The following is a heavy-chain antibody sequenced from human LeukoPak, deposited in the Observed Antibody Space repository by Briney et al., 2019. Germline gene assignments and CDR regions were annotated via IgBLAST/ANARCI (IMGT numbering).Heavy chain of an antibody. CDR2: TRNKREHYTT. CDR1: GLTFNYAW. CDR3: ARWRSGSCSD. V-gene: IGHV3-72*01. J-gene: IGHJ4*02. D-gene: IGHD1-26*01. Sequence: GGSLRLSCAAYGLTFNYAWMRWVRQVPGKGLEWVGHTRNKREHYTTESAESVKGRVTISRDNSSSSEYLEMNSLRTEDTAVYYCARWRSGSCSDWGQGTLVTVSS.